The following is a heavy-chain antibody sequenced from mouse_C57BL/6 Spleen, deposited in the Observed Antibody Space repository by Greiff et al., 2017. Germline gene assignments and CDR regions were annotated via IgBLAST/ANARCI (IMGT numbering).Heavy chain of an antibody. CDR3: VRDMGNFDFDY. CDR2: IRSKSSNYAT. Sequence: EADGGLVQPNGSLKLTCAAPGFTFNTYAMHWVCQAPGKGLEWVARIRSKSSNYATYYADSVKDRFPISREASQSMLYLQMNNLRTDDTAMYYCVRDMGNFDFDYWGQGTTLTVSS. CDR1: GFTFNTYA. J-gene: IGHJ2*01. D-gene: IGHD2-1*01. V-gene: IGHV10-3*01.